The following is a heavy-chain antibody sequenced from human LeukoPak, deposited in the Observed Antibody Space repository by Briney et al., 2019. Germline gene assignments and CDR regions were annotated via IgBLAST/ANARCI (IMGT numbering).Heavy chain of an antibody. D-gene: IGHD3-3*01. V-gene: IGHV4-38-2*01. Sequence: SETLSLTCAVSGYSISSGYYWGWIRQPPGKGVDGFGSIYHIGSTYYNPSIKSRVTISVDTSKNQFSMKLSSVTAANTAVYYWARRIFGVVIIRSSMEAFDIWGQGTMVTVSS. CDR2: IYHIGST. CDR3: ARRIFGVVIIRSSMEAFDI. J-gene: IGHJ3*02. CDR1: GYSISSGYY.